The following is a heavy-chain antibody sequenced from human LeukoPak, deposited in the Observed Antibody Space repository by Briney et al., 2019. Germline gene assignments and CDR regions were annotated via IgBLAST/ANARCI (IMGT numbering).Heavy chain of an antibody. CDR1: GFTFSSYG. CDR3: ARDSHCSGGSCSYYFDY. J-gene: IGHJ4*02. D-gene: IGHD2-15*01. V-gene: IGHV3-33*01. CDR2: IWYDGSNR. Sequence: PGGSLRLSCAAAGFTFSSYGMHWVRQAPGKGLEGVAVIWYDGSNRYYADSVKGRFTISRDNSKNTLYLQMNSLRAEDTAVYYCARDSHCSGGSCSYYFDYWGQGTLVTVSS.